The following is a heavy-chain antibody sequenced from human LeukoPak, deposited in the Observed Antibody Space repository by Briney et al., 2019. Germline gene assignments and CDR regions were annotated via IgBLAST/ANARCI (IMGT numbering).Heavy chain of an antibody. CDR2: ITYSGTT. J-gene: IGHJ4*02. CDR1: GGSISNYF. D-gene: IGHD6-19*01. CDR3: VRHTTSRWYQVVY. Sequence: SETLSLTCTVSGGSISNYFWSWIRQPPGKGLEWIGFITYSGTTDHSPSLRSRVTISVDASKNQFSPKLTSVTAADTAVYYCVRHTTSRWYQVVYWGQGTLVTVSS. V-gene: IGHV4-59*08.